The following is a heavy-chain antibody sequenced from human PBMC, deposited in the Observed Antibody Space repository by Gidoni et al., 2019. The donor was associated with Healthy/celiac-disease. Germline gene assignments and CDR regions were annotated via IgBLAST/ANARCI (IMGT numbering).Heavy chain of an antibody. D-gene: IGHD3-10*01. V-gene: IGHV3-33*01. CDR3: ARDRLRGSGTTLDV. Sequence: QVQLVESGGCAVQPGTSLRLSCEASGLSLDNHGMHWVRLAPGKGLEWVAVIWSDGSNGDYADPVKGRFTISRDNSKNTLFLQMNSLRVEDTATYFCARDRLRGSGTTLDVWGKGTTVIVSS. J-gene: IGHJ6*04. CDR2: IWSDGSNG. CDR1: GLSLDNHG.